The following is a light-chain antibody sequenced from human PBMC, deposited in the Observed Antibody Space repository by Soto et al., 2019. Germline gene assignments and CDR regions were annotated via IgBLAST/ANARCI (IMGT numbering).Light chain of an antibody. V-gene: IGLV2-14*01. CDR3: SSYTSSSPYV. CDR2: EVS. CDR1: SSDVGGYNY. Sequence: AVTQPGCVSGSPGQAVTISCTGTSSDVGGYNYVSWYQQHPGKAPKLMIYEVSNRPSGVSNRFSGSKSGNTASLTISGLQAEDEADYYCSSYTSSSPYVLGTGTKVTVL. J-gene: IGLJ1*01.